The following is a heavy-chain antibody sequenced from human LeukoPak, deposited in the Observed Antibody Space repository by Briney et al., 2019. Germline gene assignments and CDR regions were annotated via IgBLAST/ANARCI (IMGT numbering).Heavy chain of an antibody. D-gene: IGHD3-22*01. CDR2: INPNSGGT. CDR3: ARVSDSSGYYY. J-gene: IGHJ4*02. Sequence: GASVKVSCKASGYTFTSYYMHWVRQAPGQGLEWMGWINPNSGGTNYAQKLQGRVTMTTDTSTSTAYMELRSLRSDDTAVYYCARVSDSSGYYYWGQGTLVTVSS. V-gene: IGHV1-2*02. CDR1: GYTFTSYY.